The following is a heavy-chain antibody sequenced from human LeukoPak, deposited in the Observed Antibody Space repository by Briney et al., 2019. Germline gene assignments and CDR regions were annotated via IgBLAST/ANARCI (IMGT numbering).Heavy chain of an antibody. CDR2: INQSGST. Sequence: PSETLSLTCAVYGGSFSAYYWSWIRQPPGKGLEWIGEINQSGSTNYNPSLKSRVTISVDTSKNQFSLKLSSVTAADTAVYYCARGSNSYGYVSVAYDYWGQGTLVTVSS. V-gene: IGHV4-34*01. CDR3: ARGSNSYGYVSVAYDY. CDR1: GGSFSAYY. D-gene: IGHD5-18*01. J-gene: IGHJ4*02.